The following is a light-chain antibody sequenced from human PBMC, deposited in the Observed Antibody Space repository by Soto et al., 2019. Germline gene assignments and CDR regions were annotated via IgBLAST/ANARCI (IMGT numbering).Light chain of an antibody. CDR3: QQYNNWPPGT. CDR1: QSVSSN. V-gene: IGKV3-15*01. CDR2: GAS. J-gene: IGKJ1*01. Sequence: EIVMTQSPATLSVSPGERATLSCRASQSVSSNLAWYQQKPGQAPRLLIYGASTRATGIPARFSGSGSGTEFPLTISSRQSEEVAVYDCQQYNNWPPGTFCQGTMVEIK.